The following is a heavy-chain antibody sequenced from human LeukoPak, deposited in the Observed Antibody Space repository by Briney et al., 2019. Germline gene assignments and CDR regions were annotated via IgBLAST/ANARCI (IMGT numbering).Heavy chain of an antibody. V-gene: IGHV1-46*01. Sequence: ASVKVSCKASGYTFTSYYMHWVRQAPGQGLEWMGIINPSGGSTSYAQKFQGRVTVTRDTSTCTVYMELSSLRSEDTAVYYCVSVHNYYGSGSYSYWGQGTLVTVSS. CDR1: GYTFTSYY. D-gene: IGHD3-10*01. CDR2: INPSGGST. CDR3: VSVHNYYGSGSYSY. J-gene: IGHJ4*02.